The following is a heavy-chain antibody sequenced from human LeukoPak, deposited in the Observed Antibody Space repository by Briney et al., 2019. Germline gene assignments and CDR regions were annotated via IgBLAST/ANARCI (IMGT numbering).Heavy chain of an antibody. V-gene: IGHV4-4*09. CDR2: IYTSGST. CDR3: ASNLQYPFDY. D-gene: IGHD4-11*01. Sequence: SETLSLTCTVSGGSISSYYWSWIRQPPGKGLEWIGYIYTSGSTNYNPSLKSRVTISVDTSKNQLSLKLSSVTAADTAVYYCASNLQYPFDYWGQGTLVTVSS. CDR1: GGSISSYY. J-gene: IGHJ4*02.